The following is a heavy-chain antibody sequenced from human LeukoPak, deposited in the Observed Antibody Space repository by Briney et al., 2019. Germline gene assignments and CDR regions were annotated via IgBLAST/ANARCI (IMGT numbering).Heavy chain of an antibody. CDR3: AREGDQQYSSSPPNWFDP. V-gene: IGHV1-46*01. D-gene: IGHD6-13*01. CDR2: INPSGGST. J-gene: IGHJ5*02. CDR1: GYTFTSYY. Sequence: ASVKVSCKASGYTFTSYYMHWVRQAPGQGLEWMGIINPSGGSTSYAQKFQGRVTMTRDTSTSTVYMELSSLGSEDTAVYYCAREGDQQYSSSPPNWFDPWGQGTLVTVSS.